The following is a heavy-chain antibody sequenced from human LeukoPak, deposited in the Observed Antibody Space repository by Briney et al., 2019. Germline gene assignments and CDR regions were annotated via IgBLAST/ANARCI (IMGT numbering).Heavy chain of an antibody. CDR3: ARGIVVAGFDY. Sequence: GRSLRLSCAASGFTFSSYAMHWVRQAPGKGLEWVAVISYDGSNKYYADSVKGRFTISRDNAKNSLYLQMSGLRDEDTAVYYCARGIVVAGFDYWGQGTLVTVSS. D-gene: IGHD6-19*01. CDR1: GFTFSSYA. CDR2: ISYDGSNK. V-gene: IGHV3-30-3*01. J-gene: IGHJ4*02.